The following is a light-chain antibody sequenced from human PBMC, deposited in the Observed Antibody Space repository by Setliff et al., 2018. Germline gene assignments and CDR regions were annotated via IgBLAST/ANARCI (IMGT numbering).Light chain of an antibody. J-gene: IGLJ1*01. Sequence: QSALTQHASVSGSPGQSSTISCSGTSSDVGSYDLVSLYQQHPGKAPKLIIYAVSDRPSGVSNRFSGSKSGNTASLTISGLQTEDEADYYCNAYTSGSSYVVGTGTKSTVL. V-gene: IGLV2-14*03. CDR3: NAYTSGSSYV. CDR1: SSDVGSYDL. CDR2: AVS.